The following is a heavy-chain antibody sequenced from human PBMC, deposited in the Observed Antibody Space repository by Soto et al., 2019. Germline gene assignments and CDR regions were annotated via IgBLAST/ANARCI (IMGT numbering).Heavy chain of an antibody. CDR2: IYHDGST. V-gene: IGHV4-30-2*01. J-gene: IGHJ3*01. Sequence: TLSLTCAVYGASISSNVYSCSWIRPPPGKGPEWVVYIYHDGSTQYKPSLKSRVTMSADRSENKFSVNLRSETAADTAVYYCASYCSGASCYERNALVVLGQGAMVNV. CDR1: GASISSNVYS. D-gene: IGHD2-2*01. CDR3: ASYCSGASCYERNALVV.